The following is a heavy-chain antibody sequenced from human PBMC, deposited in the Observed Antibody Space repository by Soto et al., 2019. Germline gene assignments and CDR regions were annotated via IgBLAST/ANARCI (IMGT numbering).Heavy chain of an antibody. D-gene: IGHD3-22*01. CDR2: IYYSGSI. CDR3: ARNLRYYYAGAAYYQYDAFDV. V-gene: IGHV4-59*01. J-gene: IGHJ3*01. CDR1: NGSISNYY. Sequence: SETLSLTCTVSNGSISNYYWSWIRQPPGKGLEWIGYIYYSGSINYNPSLKSRVTISVATSMDQFSLKLTSVTAADTAVYYCARNLRYYYAGAAYYQYDAFDVWGQGTVVTVSS.